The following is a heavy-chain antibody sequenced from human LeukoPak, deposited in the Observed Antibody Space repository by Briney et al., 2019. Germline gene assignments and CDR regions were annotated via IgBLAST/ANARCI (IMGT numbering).Heavy chain of an antibody. CDR1: GASVSSGDYY. D-gene: IGHD5-12*01. J-gene: IGHJ4*02. CDR2: IHYSGPT. CDR3: ARTPVATRNRIDY. Sequence: SETLSLTCTVSGASVSSGDYYWSWLRQHPGKGLEWIGYIHYSGPTYSNPSLRSRVTLSVDTSKNQFSLKLSSVTAADTAVYYCARTPVATRNRIDYWGQGTLVTVSS. V-gene: IGHV4-31*03.